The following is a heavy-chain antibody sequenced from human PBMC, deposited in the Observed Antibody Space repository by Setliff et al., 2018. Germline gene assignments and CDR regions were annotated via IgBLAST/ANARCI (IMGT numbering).Heavy chain of an antibody. Sequence: SETLSLTCTVSGDYISSQYWSWIRQPPGKGLEWIGYISNRGSTDYNPSLKSRVTISEDTSRSQFSLKLTSVTTADTAVYYCALSDHYPFYYDYWGRGTLVTVSS. D-gene: IGHD3-3*01. CDR3: ALSDHYPFYYDY. J-gene: IGHJ4*02. CDR2: ISNRGST. V-gene: IGHV4-59*11. CDR1: GDYISSQY.